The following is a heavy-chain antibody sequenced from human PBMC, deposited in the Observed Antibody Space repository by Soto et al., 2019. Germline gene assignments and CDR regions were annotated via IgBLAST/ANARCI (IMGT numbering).Heavy chain of an antibody. Sequence: QVQLVESGGGVVQPGGSLRLSCSVSGFSFGSHAMHWVRQTPGKGLEWVAVVIYDGSNKYYAESVKGRFTISRDNSKSMLFLQMNSLRPEDTALYYCAKDRGESWTEYYFDHCGPVTLVTVSS. CDR2: VIYDGSNK. CDR3: AKDRGESWTEYYFDH. V-gene: IGHV3-30*18. CDR1: GFSFGSHA. J-gene: IGHJ4*02. D-gene: IGHD3-10*01.